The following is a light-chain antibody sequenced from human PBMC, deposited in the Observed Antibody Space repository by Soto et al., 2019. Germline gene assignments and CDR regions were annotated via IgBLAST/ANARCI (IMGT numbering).Light chain of an antibody. CDR3: HQYGSSPRT. V-gene: IGKV3-20*01. CDR1: QSVSSSY. J-gene: IGKJ1*01. Sequence: EIVLTQSPGTLSLSPGERATLSCRASQSVSSSYLAWYQQKPGQAPRLLIYGASSRATGIPDRFSDSGSGTDFTLTISRLEPEDFAVYSCHQYGSSPRTFGQGTKVEIK. CDR2: GAS.